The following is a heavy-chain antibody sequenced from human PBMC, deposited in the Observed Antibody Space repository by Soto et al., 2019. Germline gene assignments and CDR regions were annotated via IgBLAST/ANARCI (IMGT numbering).Heavy chain of an antibody. CDR3: AREGDSSGWYGAWWFDP. V-gene: IGHV1-69*08. D-gene: IGHD6-19*01. Sequence: QVQLVQSGAEVKKPGSSVKVSCKASGGTFSSYTISWVRQAPGQGLEWMGRTIPILGIANYAQKFQGRVTITADKSTSTAYMELSSLRSEDTAVYYCAREGDSSGWYGAWWFDPWGQGTLVTVSS. J-gene: IGHJ5*02. CDR2: TIPILGIA. CDR1: GGTFSSYT.